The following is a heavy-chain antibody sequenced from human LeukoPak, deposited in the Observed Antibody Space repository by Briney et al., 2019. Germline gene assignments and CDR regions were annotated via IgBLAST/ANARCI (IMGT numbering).Heavy chain of an antibody. CDR2: INHSGST. D-gene: IGHD3-16*01. Sequence: SETLSLTCAVYGGSFSGYYWSWIRQPPGKGLEWIGEINHSGSTNYNPSLKSRVTISVDTSKNQFSLKLSSVTAADTAVYYCARGLITFGGVYFDHWGQGTLVTVSS. J-gene: IGHJ4*02. CDR3: ARGLITFGGVYFDH. CDR1: GGSFSGYY. V-gene: IGHV4-34*01.